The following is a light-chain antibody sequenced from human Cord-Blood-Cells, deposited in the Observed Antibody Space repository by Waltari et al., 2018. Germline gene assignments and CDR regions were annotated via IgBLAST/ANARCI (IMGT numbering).Light chain of an antibody. CDR3: MQALQTPRS. J-gene: IGKJ4*01. CDR1: QSLLHSNGYNY. Sequence: DIVMTQSPLSLPVTPGEPASISYRSSQSLLHSNGYNYLDWYLQKPGQSPQLLIYLGSNRASGVPDRFSGSGAGTDFTLKSSRVEAEDVGVYDCMQALQTPRSFGGGTKVEIK. CDR2: LGS. V-gene: IGKV2-28*01.